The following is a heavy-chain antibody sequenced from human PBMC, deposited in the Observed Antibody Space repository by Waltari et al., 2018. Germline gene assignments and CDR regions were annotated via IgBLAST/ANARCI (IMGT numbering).Heavy chain of an antibody. CDR1: GGSISSYY. D-gene: IGHD2-2*01. V-gene: IGHV4-4*07. Sequence: QVQLQESGPGLVKPSETLSLTSTVSGGSISSYYWSWIRQPAGKGLEWIGRYYTSGRTISNPPLKCRVTMSVGTSNNQFCLKLVSVTATDTAVYYCGRVISSESYYYCMDVWGKGTTVTVSS. CDR3: GRVISSESYYYCMDV. J-gene: IGHJ6*03. CDR2: YYTSGRT.